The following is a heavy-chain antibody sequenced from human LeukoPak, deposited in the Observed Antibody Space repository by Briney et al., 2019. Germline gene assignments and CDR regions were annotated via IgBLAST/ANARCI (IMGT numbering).Heavy chain of an antibody. Sequence: GASVKVSCKASGGTFSSYAISWVRQAPGQGLEWMGGIIPIFGTANYAQKFQGRVTITADKSTSTAYMELSSLRSEDTAVYYCARDRASYSSSWYVGFGYWGQGTLVTVSS. CDR2: IIPIFGTA. D-gene: IGHD6-13*01. J-gene: IGHJ4*02. CDR1: GGTFSSYA. CDR3: ARDRASYSSSWYVGFGY. V-gene: IGHV1-69*06.